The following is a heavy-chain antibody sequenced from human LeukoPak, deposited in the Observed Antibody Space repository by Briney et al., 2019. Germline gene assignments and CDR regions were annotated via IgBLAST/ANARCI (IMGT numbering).Heavy chain of an antibody. CDR2: INHSGST. V-gene: IGHV4-34*01. Sequence: SETLSLTCAVYGGSFSSYYWSWIRQPPGKGLEWIGEINHSGSTNYNPSLKSRVTISVDTSKNQFSLKLSSVTAADTAVYYCARGPNKNGTHYYFDYWGQGTLVTVSS. D-gene: IGHD1-1*01. CDR1: GGSFSSYY. CDR3: ARGPNKNGTHYYFDY. J-gene: IGHJ4*02.